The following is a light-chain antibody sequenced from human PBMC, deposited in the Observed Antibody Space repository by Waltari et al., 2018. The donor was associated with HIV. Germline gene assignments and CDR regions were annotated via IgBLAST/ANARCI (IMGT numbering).Light chain of an antibody. CDR3: SSFSDNNRIV. J-gene: IGLJ1*01. CDR1: SSDGGGYNS. CDR2: AVN. V-gene: IGLV2-8*01. Sequence: QSALTQPPSPSGSPAQSVPIPCPGPSSDGGGYNSVSWHQPHPGNAPKLLIYAVNKRPSGVPDRFSGSKSGNTSSLTVSGLQVDDESDYYCSSFSDNNRIVFGTGTRVTVL.